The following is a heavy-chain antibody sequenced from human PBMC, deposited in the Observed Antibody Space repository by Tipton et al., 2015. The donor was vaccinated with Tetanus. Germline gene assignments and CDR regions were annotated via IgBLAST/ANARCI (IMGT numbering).Heavy chain of an antibody. J-gene: IGHJ4*02. CDR1: GFIFSSYG. CDR2: SWYDGTDK. CDR3: AREADCSGGSCFSGEFDN. V-gene: IGHV3-33*01. Sequence: SLRLSCAASGFIFSSYGIHWVRQAPGKGLEWVAVSWYDGTDKYYADSVKGRFTISRDNSKNTLYLQMNSLRAEDTAVYYCAREADCSGGSCFSGEFDNWGQGTQVNVSS. D-gene: IGHD2-15*01.